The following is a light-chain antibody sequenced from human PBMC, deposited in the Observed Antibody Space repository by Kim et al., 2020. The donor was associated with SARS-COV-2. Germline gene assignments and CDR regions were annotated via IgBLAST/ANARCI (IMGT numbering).Light chain of an antibody. V-gene: IGKV1-33*01. CDR3: QQHDTLPIT. CDR2: DAS. CDR1: QDISKY. J-gene: IGKJ5*01. Sequence: DIQMTQSPSSLSASVGDRVTNTCQASQDISKYLNWYQQKLGRAPKLLIYDASSLETGVPSRFSGSASGTDFTFTISSLQPEDIATYYCQQHDTLPITFGHGTRLEIK.